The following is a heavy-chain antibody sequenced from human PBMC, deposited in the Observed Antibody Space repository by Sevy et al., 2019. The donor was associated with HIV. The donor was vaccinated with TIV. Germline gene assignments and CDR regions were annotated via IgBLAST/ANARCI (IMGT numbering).Heavy chain of an antibody. CDR3: ARDRRIVVVTSSWGAFDI. J-gene: IGHJ3*02. V-gene: IGHV3-30-3*01. Sequence: GGSLRLSCAASGFTFSSYAMHWVRQAPGKGLEWVAVISYDGSNKYYADSVKGRFTISRDNSKNTLYLQMNSLRAEDTAVYYSARDRRIVVVTSSWGAFDIWGQGTMVTVSS. D-gene: IGHD3-22*01. CDR2: ISYDGSNK. CDR1: GFTFSSYA.